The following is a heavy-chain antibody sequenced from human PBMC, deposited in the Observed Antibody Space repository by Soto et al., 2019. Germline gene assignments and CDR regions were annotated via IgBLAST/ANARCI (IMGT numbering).Heavy chain of an antibody. Sequence: LSVTCTFSCGSVSKDDYYLTWIRQPPGKGLEWIGYIYYSGRTSYNPSLQSRVSISVDTSKNHFSLELSSVSAADSAVYFCARDRSNSTDFFDCWGQGTMVTVSS. V-gene: IGHV4-30-4*01. CDR2: IYYSGRT. CDR3: ARDRSNSTDFFDC. CDR1: CGSVSKDDYY. J-gene: IGHJ4*02. D-gene: IGHD6-6*01.